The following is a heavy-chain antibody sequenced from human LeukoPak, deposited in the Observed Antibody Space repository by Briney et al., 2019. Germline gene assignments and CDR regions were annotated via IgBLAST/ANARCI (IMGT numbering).Heavy chain of an antibody. CDR2: VYTSGSTNYNT. V-gene: IGHV4-61*02. CDR1: GGSISSSSYY. CDR3: ARDRPGNYFDY. J-gene: IGHJ4*02. Sequence: SETLSLTCTVSGGSISSSSYYWGWIRQPPGKGLEWIGRVYTSGSTNYNTNYNPSLKSRVTISVDTSKNQFSLNLSSVTAADTAVYYCARDRPGNYFDYWGQGTLLTVSS. D-gene: IGHD1-1*01.